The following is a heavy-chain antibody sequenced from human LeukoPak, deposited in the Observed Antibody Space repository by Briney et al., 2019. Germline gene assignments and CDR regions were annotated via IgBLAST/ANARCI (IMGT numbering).Heavy chain of an antibody. CDR3: ARDASSWQELWFDP. CDR1: GDSISNGVKY. CDR2: IYHSGRS. V-gene: IGHV4-30-4*02. J-gene: IGHJ5*02. D-gene: IGHD6-13*01. Sequence: SETLSLTCTVSGDSISNGVKYWSWIRQHPGRGLEWIGYIYHSGRSYYNPFLKSRVTISVDTSKNQFSLKLSSVTAADTAVYYCARDASSWQELWFDPWGQGTLVTVSS.